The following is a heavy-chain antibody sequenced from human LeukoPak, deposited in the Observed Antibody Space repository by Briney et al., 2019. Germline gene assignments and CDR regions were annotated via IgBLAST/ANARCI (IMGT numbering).Heavy chain of an antibody. Sequence: GGSLRLSCAASGFTFSSYSMNWVRQAPGKGLEWVSSISSSSSYIYYADSVKGRFTISRDNAKNSLYLQMNSLRAEDTAVYYCARREAGDYYDSSGYSFDYWGQGTLVTVSS. CDR2: ISSSSSYI. D-gene: IGHD3-22*01. J-gene: IGHJ4*02. CDR1: GFTFSSYS. V-gene: IGHV3-21*01. CDR3: ARREAGDYYDSSGYSFDY.